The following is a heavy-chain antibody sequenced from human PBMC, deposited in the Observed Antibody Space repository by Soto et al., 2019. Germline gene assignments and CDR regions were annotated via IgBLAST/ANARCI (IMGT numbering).Heavy chain of an antibody. J-gene: IGHJ5*02. D-gene: IGHD3-3*01. V-gene: IGHV4-31*03. CDR1: GGSISSGGYY. CDR3: ARDRITIFGGRGWFDP. Sequence: QVQLQESGPGLVKPSQTLSLTCTVSGGSISSGGYYCRWIRQHPGKGLEWIGYIYYSGSTYYNPSLKSRVTISVDTSKNQFSLKLSSVTAADTAVYYCARDRITIFGGRGWFDPWGQEPWSPSPQ. CDR2: IYYSGST.